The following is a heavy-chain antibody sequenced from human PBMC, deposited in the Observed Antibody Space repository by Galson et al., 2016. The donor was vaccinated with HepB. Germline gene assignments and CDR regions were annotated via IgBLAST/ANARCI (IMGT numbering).Heavy chain of an antibody. Sequence: SETLSLTCTVSGGSISSGGYYWGWIRQPPGKGLEWIGSIYYTGSTYYNPSLKSRSFISVDTPKNQFSLNLNSVTAADTAGYYCARGPTVTTDFWGQGTLVTVSS. J-gene: IGHJ4*02. CDR1: GGSISSGGYY. D-gene: IGHD4-17*01. V-gene: IGHV4-39*07. CDR2: IYYTGST. CDR3: ARGPTVTTDF.